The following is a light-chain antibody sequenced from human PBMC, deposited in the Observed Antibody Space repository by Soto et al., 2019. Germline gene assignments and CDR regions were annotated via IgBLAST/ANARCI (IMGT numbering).Light chain of an antibody. CDR3: SSYTSSSTPCV. J-gene: IGLJ1*01. V-gene: IGLV2-14*01. CDR1: SSDVGGYNY. CDR2: GVS. Sequence: QSVLTRPASVSGSPGQSITISCTGTSSDVGGYNYVSWYQQHPGKAPKLMIYGVSNRPSGVSNRFSGSKSGNTASLTISGLQAEDEADYYCSSYTSSSTPCVFGTGTKVTVL.